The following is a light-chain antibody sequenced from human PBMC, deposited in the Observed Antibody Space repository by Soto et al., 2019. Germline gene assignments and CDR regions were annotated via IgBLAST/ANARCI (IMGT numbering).Light chain of an antibody. J-gene: IGKJ1*01. V-gene: IGKV3-11*01. CDR1: QSVSSY. Sequence: EIVLTQSPATLSLSPGERATLSCRASQSVSSYLAWYQQKPGQAPRLLIYDASNRATGIPARFSGSGSGTDFTLTISSLEPEEFAVYYCQQRSNWPPTVGQGTKVDIK. CDR3: QQRSNWPPT. CDR2: DAS.